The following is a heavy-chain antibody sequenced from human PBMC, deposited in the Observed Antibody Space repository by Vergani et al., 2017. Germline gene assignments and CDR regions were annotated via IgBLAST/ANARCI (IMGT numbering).Heavy chain of an antibody. CDR2: ISGSGGST. CDR3: APDIVVVVAAQVY. CDR1: GFTFSSYA. Sequence: EVQLLESGGGLVQPGGSLRLSCAASGFTFSSYAMSWVRQAPGKGLEWVSAISGSGGSTYYAGSVKGRFTITSDNSKNTLYLQMNSLRAEDTAVYYCAPDIVVVVAAQVYWGQGTLVTVSS. D-gene: IGHD2-15*01. V-gene: IGHV3-23*01. J-gene: IGHJ4*02.